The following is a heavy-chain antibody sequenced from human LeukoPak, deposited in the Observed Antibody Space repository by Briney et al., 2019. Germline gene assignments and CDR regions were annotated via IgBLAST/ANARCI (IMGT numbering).Heavy chain of an antibody. Sequence: TGGSLRLSCAGSGFTFSSHAMSWVRQAPGRGLEWVSAVSGSGDSTYYADSVKGRFTISRDYSKNTLFLQMNSLRGEDTALYYCAKSDCSSIYCYVLDYWGQGTLVTVSS. CDR3: AKSDCSSIYCYVLDY. CDR1: GFTFSSHA. D-gene: IGHD2-2*01. CDR2: VSGSGDST. V-gene: IGHV3-23*01. J-gene: IGHJ4*02.